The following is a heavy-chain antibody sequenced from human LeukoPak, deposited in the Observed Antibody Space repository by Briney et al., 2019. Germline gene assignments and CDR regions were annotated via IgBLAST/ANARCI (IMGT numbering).Heavy chain of an antibody. CDR3: ARDKGYYDSSGYSFRWFDP. J-gene: IGHJ5*02. CDR1: GFTFSSYA. D-gene: IGHD3-22*01. V-gene: IGHV3-23*01. Sequence: GGSLRLSCAASGFTFSSYAITWVRQAPGKGLEWVSSIRSTGDSTFYADSVKGRFTISRDNSKNTLYLQMNSLRAEDTAVYYCARDKGYYDSSGYSFRWFDPWGQGTLVTVSS. CDR2: IRSTGDST.